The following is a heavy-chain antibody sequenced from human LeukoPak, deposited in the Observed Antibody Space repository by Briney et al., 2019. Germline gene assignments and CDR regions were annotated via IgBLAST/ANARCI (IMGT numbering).Heavy chain of an antibody. CDR2: INHSGST. D-gene: IGHD3-10*01. CDR1: GGSLSGYY. V-gene: IGHV4-34*01. CDR3: ARSHGIWFGELRYYGMDV. Sequence: SETLSLTCAVYGGSLSGYYWSWIRQPPGKGLEWIGEINHSGSTNYNPSLKSRVTISVDTSKNQFSLKLSSATAADTAVYYCARSHGIWFGELRYYGMDVWGQGTTVTVSS. J-gene: IGHJ6*02.